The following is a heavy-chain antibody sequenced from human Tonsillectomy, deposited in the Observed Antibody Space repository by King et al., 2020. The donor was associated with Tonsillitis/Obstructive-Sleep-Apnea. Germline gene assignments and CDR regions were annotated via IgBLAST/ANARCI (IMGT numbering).Heavy chain of an antibody. Sequence: VQLQQWGAGLLKPSETLSLTCAVYGGSFSGYYWSWIRQPPGKGLEWIGEINHIGSTNYNPSLKSRVTISVDTSKNQFSLKLSSVTAADTAVYYCARGIGYYDFWSGYRTRVRDAFDIWGQGTMVTVSS. CDR3: ARGIGYYDFWSGYRTRVRDAFDI. V-gene: IGHV4-34*01. D-gene: IGHD3-3*01. CDR2: INHIGST. CDR1: GGSFSGYY. J-gene: IGHJ3*02.